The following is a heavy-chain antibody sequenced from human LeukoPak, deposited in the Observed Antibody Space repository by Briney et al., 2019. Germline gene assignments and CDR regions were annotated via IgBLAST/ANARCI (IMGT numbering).Heavy chain of an antibody. CDR1: GYTFTSYY. CDR2: INPSGGST. J-gene: IGHJ5*02. D-gene: IGHD3-22*01. Sequence: ASVKVSCKASGYTFTSYYMHWVRQAPGQGLEWMGIINPSGGSTSYAQKFQGRVTMTRDMSTSTVYMELSSLRSEDTAVYYCARAFRYDTSGRHPFDPWGQGTLVTVSS. V-gene: IGHV1-46*01. CDR3: ARAFRYDTSGRHPFDP.